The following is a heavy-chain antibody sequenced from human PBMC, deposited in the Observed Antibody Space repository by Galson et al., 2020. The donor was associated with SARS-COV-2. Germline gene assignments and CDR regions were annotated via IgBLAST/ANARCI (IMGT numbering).Heavy chain of an antibody. Sequence: SVTVSCQASEFSFKTSAVQWFRQARGQRLEWIGWIVVGYGNTNYAQQFQERVTISRDRSTSTAYMELNSLRDEDTAIYYCAADRAGSYRSVYGMDVWGQGTTVIVSS. CDR3: AADRAGSYRSVYGMDV. CDR2: IVVGYGNT. V-gene: IGHV1-58*01. CDR1: EFSFKTSA. D-gene: IGHD3-10*01. J-gene: IGHJ6*02.